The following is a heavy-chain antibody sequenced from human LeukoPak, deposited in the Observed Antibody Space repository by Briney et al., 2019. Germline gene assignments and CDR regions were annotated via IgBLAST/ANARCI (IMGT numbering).Heavy chain of an antibody. D-gene: IGHD3-10*01. Sequence: PGGSLRLPCAASGFTFSSYWMHWVRQAPGKGLVWVSRINPDGSKTSYADSVKGRFTISRDNSENTLFLQMNSLRAEDTAVYYCAKDRLPMVRGVDYWGQGTLVTVSS. V-gene: IGHV3-74*01. CDR2: INPDGSKT. J-gene: IGHJ4*02. CDR1: GFTFSSYW. CDR3: AKDRLPMVRGVDY.